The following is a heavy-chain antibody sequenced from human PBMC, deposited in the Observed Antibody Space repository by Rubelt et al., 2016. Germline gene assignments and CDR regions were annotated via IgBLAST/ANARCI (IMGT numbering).Heavy chain of an antibody. CDR3: ARGRAGSSSS. V-gene: IGHV4-59*12. CDR2: IYYRGST. CDR1: PDSISYYQ. Sequence: QVQLQESGPGLVKPSETLSLTCSVSPDSISYYQWSWIRQPPGKGLQWIGYIYYRGSTSYNPSLKSRVTMSVDTSKNQFSLKLSSMTAADTAVYYCARGRAGSSSSWGQGTLVTVSS. J-gene: IGHJ4*02. D-gene: IGHD6-6*01.